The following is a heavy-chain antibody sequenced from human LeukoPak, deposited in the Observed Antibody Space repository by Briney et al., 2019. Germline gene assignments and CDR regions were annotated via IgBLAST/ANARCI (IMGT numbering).Heavy chain of an antibody. V-gene: IGHV4-39*07. CDR2: ICSSGST. J-gene: IGHJ4*02. CDR3: VKDRGSHVTDY. D-gene: IGHD1-26*01. CDR1: GGSISSNTCY. Sequence: SKTLSLTCTVSGGSISSNTCYWGWIRQPPGKGLEWIGTICSSGSTYYNPSLKSRLTISVDTSKNQFSLKLSSVTAADTAIYYCVKDRGSHVTDYWGQGTLVTVSS.